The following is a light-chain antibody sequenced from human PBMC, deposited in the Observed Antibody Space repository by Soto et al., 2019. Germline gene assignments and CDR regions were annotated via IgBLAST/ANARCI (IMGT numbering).Light chain of an antibody. CDR1: SSNIGAGYD. J-gene: IGLJ1*01. CDR3: QSYDNSLSGSNI. V-gene: IGLV1-40*01. Sequence: QSVLTQPPSVSGAPGQRVTISCTGSSSNIGAGYDVHWYQQVPGTAPKLLIYDNNNRPSGVPDRFSGATSGTSASLAITGLQAEDEADYYCQSYDNSLSGSNIFGTGTKLTVL. CDR2: DNN.